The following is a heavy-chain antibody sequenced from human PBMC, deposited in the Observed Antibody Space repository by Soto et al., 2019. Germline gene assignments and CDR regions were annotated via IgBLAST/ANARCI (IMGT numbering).Heavy chain of an antibody. CDR1: GFTFTDFA. Sequence: QPGGSLRLSCSAAGFTFTDFAIHWVRQAPGKGLEYVSAIGVNGSDTYYADSVRGRFTISRGNSKNTLYLQMSSLRTEDTAVYYCVKEVGPCCDWSYYFDYWGQGTVVTVSS. V-gene: IGHV3-64D*06. CDR3: VKEVGPCCDWSYYFDY. D-gene: IGHD3-9*01. J-gene: IGHJ4*02. CDR2: IGVNGSDT.